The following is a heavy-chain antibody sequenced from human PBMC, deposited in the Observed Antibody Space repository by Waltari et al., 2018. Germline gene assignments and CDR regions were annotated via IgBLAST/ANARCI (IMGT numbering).Heavy chain of an antibody. Sequence: QVQLQQWGAGLLKPSATLSLTCAVYGGSFSGYYWSWIRQPPGKGLEWIGEINHSGSTNYNPSLKSRVTISVDTSKNQFSLKLSSVTAADTAVYYCARATMTTVTTWYFDYWGQGTLVTVSS. D-gene: IGHD4-17*01. V-gene: IGHV4-34*01. CDR1: GGSFSGYY. J-gene: IGHJ4*02. CDR3: ARATMTTVTTWYFDY. CDR2: INHSGST.